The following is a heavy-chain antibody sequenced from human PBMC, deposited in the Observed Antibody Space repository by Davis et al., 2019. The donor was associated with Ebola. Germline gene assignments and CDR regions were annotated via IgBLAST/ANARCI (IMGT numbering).Heavy chain of an antibody. D-gene: IGHD6-19*01. CDR2: ISGSGGST. CDR1: GFIFSDYV. J-gene: IGHJ4*02. CDR3: AKDIYPVAVSGVFDY. Sequence: GGSLRLSCSGSGFIFSDYVMYWVRQAPGKGLEWVSGISGSGGSTYYADSVKGRFTISRDNSKNTLYLQVNSLRAGDTAVYYCAKDIYPVAVSGVFDYWGQGTLVTVSS. V-gene: IGHV3-23*01.